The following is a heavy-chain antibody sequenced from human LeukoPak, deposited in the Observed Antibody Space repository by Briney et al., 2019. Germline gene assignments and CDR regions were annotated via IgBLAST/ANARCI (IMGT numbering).Heavy chain of an antibody. CDR3: AREQWLVLLAFDI. J-gene: IGHJ3*02. CDR1: GFTFSSYE. CDR2: ISSSGSTI. D-gene: IGHD6-19*01. V-gene: IGHV3-48*03. Sequence: PGGSLRLSCAASGFTFSSYEMNWVRQAPGKGLGWVSYISSSGSTIYYADSVKGRFTISRDNAKNSLYLQMNSLRAEDTAVYYCAREQWLVLLAFDIWGQGTMVTVSS.